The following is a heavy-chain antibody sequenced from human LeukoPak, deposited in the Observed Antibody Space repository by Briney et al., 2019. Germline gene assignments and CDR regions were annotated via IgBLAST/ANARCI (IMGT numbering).Heavy chain of an antibody. Sequence: PGRSLRLSCAASGFTFSTYAMHWVRQAPGKGLEWVAVISYDGSSKYYADSVKGRFTISRDNSKNTLYLQMNSLRAEDTAVYYCANLLRWEPYWGQGTLVTVSS. V-gene: IGHV3-30*04. J-gene: IGHJ4*02. D-gene: IGHD4-23*01. CDR3: ANLLRWEPY. CDR1: GFTFSTYA. CDR2: ISYDGSSK.